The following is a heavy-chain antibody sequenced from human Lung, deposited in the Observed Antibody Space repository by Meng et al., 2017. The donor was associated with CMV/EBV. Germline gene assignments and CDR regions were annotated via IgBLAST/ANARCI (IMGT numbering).Heavy chain of an antibody. CDR2: ISGSGGNT. D-gene: IGHD3-22*01. CDR1: GFTFSSYA. V-gene: IGHV3-23*01. J-gene: IGHJ4*02. CDR3: AKPFYYYESINYYQDY. Sequence: GEXXTISCAASGFTFSSYAMTWVRQAPGKGLEWVSDISGSGGNTYYADSVKGRFAISRDNSKNTLYLQMNSLRADDTAVYYCAKPFYYYESINYYQDYWGQGXMVTVSS.